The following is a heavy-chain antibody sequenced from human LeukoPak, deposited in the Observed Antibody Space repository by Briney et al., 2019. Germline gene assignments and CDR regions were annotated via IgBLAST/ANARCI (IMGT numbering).Heavy chain of an antibody. Sequence: GGSLRLSCAASGFTFSSYGMHWVRQAPGKGLEWVAVISYDGSNKYYADSVKGRFTISRDNSKNTLYLQMNSLRAEDTAVYYCAKALARQQLPTYYYYYGMDVWGQGTTVTVSS. J-gene: IGHJ6*02. D-gene: IGHD6-13*01. CDR3: AKALARQQLPTYYYYYGMDV. CDR1: GFTFSSYG. CDR2: ISYDGSNK. V-gene: IGHV3-30*18.